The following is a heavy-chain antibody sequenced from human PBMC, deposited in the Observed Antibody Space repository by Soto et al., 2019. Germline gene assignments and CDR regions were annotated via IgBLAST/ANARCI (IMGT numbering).Heavy chain of an antibody. CDR2: IFHSGST. V-gene: IGHV4-4*02. CDR3: ARVYSGSYSDS. Sequence: SETLSLTCAVSGGSISSNNWWSWVRQPPGKGLEWIGEIFHSGSTYYSPSLKSRVTISVDKSKKYFSLNLTSVTAADTAVYYCARVYSGSYSDSWGQGTLVNVSS. D-gene: IGHD1-26*01. J-gene: IGHJ4*02. CDR1: GGSISSNNW.